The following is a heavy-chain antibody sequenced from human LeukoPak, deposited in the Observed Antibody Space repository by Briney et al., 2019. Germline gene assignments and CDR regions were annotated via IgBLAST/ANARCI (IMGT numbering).Heavy chain of an antibody. CDR3: ARGMKHTIFSYWFDP. Sequence: SETLSLTCTVSGGSISSYYWSWIRQPPGKGLEWIGYIYYSGSTNYNPSLKSRVTISVDTSKNQFSLKLSSVTAADTAVYYCARGMKHTIFSYWFDPWGQGTLVTVSS. V-gene: IGHV4-59*01. J-gene: IGHJ5*02. D-gene: IGHD3-9*01. CDR1: GGSISSYY. CDR2: IYYSGST.